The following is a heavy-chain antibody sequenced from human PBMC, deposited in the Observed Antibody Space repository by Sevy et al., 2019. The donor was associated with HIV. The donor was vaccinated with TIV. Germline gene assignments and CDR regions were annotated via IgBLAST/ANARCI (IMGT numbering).Heavy chain of an antibody. D-gene: IGHD6-19*01. V-gene: IGHV3-30*09. J-gene: IGHJ4*02. CDR2: MSYDGSTR. CDR3: ARDARYRTGWYAGY. CDR1: GFSISPYA. Sequence: GGSLRLSCAASGFSISPYAFHWVRQAPGKGLEWVALMSYDGSTRYYADSAKGLFAISKVNSKNTPYLQMNSLRIKDTAIYYCARDARYRTGWYAGYWGQGTLVTVSS.